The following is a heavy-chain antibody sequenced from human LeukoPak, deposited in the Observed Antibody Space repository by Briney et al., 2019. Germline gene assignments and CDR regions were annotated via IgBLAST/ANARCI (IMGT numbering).Heavy chain of an antibody. V-gene: IGHV1-46*01. CDR2: INPSGGST. D-gene: IGHD6-19*01. J-gene: IGHJ6*02. CDR1: GYTFTSYY. CDR3: ARDKYSSGWNLRDYGMDV. Sequence: ASVKVSCKASGYTFTSYYMHWVRQSPGQGLEWMGIINPSGGSTSYAQRFQGRVTMTRDTSTSTVYMELSSLRSEDTAVYYCARDKYSSGWNLRDYGMDVWGQGTTVTVSS.